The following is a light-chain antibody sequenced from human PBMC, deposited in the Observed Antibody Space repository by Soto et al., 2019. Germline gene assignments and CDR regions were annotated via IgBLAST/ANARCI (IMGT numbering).Light chain of an antibody. CDR1: QSIDSIS. J-gene: IGKJ5*01. V-gene: IGKV3D-20*02. CDR2: DAS. CDR3: QQRSNWPPT. Sequence: EIVLTQSPGTLSLSPGERATLSCRASQSIDSISLALYQHKPGQAPRLLIHDASSRATGIPDRFSGSGSGTDFTLTISSLETEDFAVYYCQQRSNWPPTFGQATRLEIK.